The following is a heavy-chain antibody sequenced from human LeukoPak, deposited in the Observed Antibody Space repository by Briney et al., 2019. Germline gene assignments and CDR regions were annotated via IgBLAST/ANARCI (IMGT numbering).Heavy chain of an antibody. V-gene: IGHV3-21*01. J-gene: IGHJ4*02. D-gene: IGHD6-13*01. Sequence: GGSLRLSCAASGFTFSSYSMNWVRQAPGKGLEWVSSISSSSSYIYYADSVKGRFTISRDNAKNSLYLQMNSLRAEDTAVYYCARGLGIAGPLGLDYWGQGTLVTVSS. CDR3: ARGLGIAGPLGLDY. CDR1: GFTFSSYS. CDR2: ISSSSSYI.